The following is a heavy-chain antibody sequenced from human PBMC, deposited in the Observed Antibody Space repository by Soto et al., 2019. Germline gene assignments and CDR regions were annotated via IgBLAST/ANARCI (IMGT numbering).Heavy chain of an antibody. V-gene: IGHV4-39*01. CDR1: GGSTSSSSYY. J-gene: IGHJ5*02. CDR2: IYYSGST. CDR3: VRMGAGGSGTEDYYDSSGYYSGWFDP. D-gene: IGHD3-22*01. Sequence: PSETLSLTCTVSGGSTSSSSYYWGWIRQPPGKGLEWIGSIYYSGSTYYNPSLKSRVTISVDTSKNQFSLKLSSVTAADTAVYYCVRMGAGGSGTEDYYDSSGYYSGWFDPWGQGTLVTVSS.